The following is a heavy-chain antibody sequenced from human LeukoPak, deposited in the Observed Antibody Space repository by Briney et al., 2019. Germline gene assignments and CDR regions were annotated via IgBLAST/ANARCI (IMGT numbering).Heavy chain of an antibody. D-gene: IGHD3-22*01. J-gene: IGHJ3*02. CDR1: GFTFSSYG. V-gene: IGHV3-33*01. CDR2: IWYDGSNK. Sequence: GGSLRLSCAASGFTFSSYGMPWVRQAPGKGLEWVAVIWYDGSNKYYADSVKGRFTISRDNSKNTLYLQMNSLRAEDTAVYYCARDPMIGAFDIWGQGTMVTVSS. CDR3: ARDPMIGAFDI.